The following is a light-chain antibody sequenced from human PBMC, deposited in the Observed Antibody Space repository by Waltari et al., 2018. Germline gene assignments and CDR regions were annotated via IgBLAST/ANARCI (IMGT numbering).Light chain of an antibody. Sequence: GDRVTITCRASQDISTWLAWYQQKPGKAPNLLIYKASSLQSGVPSRFSGSGSGTDFSLTISSLQPEDFATYYCQQFNSAPFTFGPGTKLDLK. J-gene: IGKJ3*01. CDR2: KAS. CDR1: QDISTW. V-gene: IGKV1-12*01. CDR3: QQFNSAPFT.